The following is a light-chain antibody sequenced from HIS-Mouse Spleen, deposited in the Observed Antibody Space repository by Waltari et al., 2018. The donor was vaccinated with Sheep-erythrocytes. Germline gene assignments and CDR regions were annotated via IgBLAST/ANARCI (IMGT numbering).Light chain of an antibody. Sequence: QSALTQPRSVSGSPGQSVTISCTGTSSSVGGYNYVSWYHQHPGNAPKLMIYDVSKRPSGVPDRFSGSKSGNTASLTISGLQAEDEADYYCCSYAGSYNHVFATGTKVTV. CDR1: SSSVGGYNY. CDR3: CSYAGSYNHV. J-gene: IGLJ1*01. CDR2: DVS. V-gene: IGLV2-11*01.